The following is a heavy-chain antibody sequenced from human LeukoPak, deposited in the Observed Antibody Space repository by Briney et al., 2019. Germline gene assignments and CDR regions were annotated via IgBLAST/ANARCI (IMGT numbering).Heavy chain of an antibody. J-gene: IGHJ4*02. D-gene: IGHD3-10*01. CDR1: GYTFTGYY. CDR2: INPNSGGT. CDR3: ASPLWFGVKDDY. Sequence: ASVKVSCKASGYTFTGYYIHWVRQAPGQGLEWMGWINPNSGGTNYAQKFQGRVTMTRDTSISTAYMELSRLRSDDTAVYYCASPLWFGVKDDYWGQGTLVTVSS. V-gene: IGHV1-2*02.